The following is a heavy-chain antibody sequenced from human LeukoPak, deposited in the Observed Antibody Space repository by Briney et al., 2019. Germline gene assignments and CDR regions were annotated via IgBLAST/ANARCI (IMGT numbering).Heavy chain of an antibody. V-gene: IGHV1-46*01. Sequence: GASVKVSCKASGYTFTSYYMHWVRQAPGQGLEWMGIINPSGGSTSYAQKFQGRVTMTRGTSTSTVYMELSSLRSEDTAVYYCARDISLAYYGSGSCGDYWGQGTLVTVSS. CDR1: GYTFTSYY. J-gene: IGHJ4*02. CDR2: INPSGGST. D-gene: IGHD3-10*01. CDR3: ARDISLAYYGSGSCGDY.